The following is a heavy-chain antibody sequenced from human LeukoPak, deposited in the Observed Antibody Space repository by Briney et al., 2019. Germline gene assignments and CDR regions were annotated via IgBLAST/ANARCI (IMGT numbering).Heavy chain of an antibody. J-gene: IGHJ2*01. V-gene: IGHV4-59*08. CDR1: AGSISGYY. Sequence: SETLSLTCTVSAGSISGYYWTWIRQPPGKGLEWIGYTSDSGSSNYKSSLKSRVSMSVDTSKRQFSLTLTSVTAADTAVYYCARIVRQDGGYLDLWGRGSLVTVSS. CDR2: TSDSGSS. CDR3: ARIVRQDGGYLDL. D-gene: IGHD3-16*02.